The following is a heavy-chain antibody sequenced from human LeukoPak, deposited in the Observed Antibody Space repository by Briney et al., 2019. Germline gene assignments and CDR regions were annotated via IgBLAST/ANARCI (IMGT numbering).Heavy chain of an antibody. D-gene: IGHD6-19*01. CDR3: ARGAWLEDVWDAFDI. Sequence: GRSLRLSCAASGFTFSSYGMHWVRQAPGKGLEWVAVIWYDGSSKYYADSVKGRFTISRDNSKNTLYLQMNSLRAEDTAVYYCARGAWLEDVWDAFDIWGQGTMVTVSS. V-gene: IGHV3-33*01. CDR1: GFTFSSYG. J-gene: IGHJ3*02. CDR2: IWYDGSSK.